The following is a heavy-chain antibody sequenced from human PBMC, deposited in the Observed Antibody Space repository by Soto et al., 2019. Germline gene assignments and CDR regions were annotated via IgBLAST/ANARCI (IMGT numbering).Heavy chain of an antibody. Sequence: GASVKVSCKASGYTFAGHYMQWVRQAPGQGLEWMGWINPNSGGTNYAQKFQGRVTMTTDISTNTAYMELRSLNSDDTAVYYCARGGSNSWYLAYFDLWGQGTLVTVSS. J-gene: IGHJ4*02. CDR3: ARGGSNSWYLAYFDL. V-gene: IGHV1-2*02. CDR2: INPNSGGT. D-gene: IGHD6-13*01. CDR1: GYTFAGHY.